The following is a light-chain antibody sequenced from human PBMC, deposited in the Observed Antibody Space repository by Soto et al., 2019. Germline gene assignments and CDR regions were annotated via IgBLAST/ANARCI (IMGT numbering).Light chain of an antibody. J-gene: IGLJ1*01. V-gene: IGLV2-14*01. CDR2: DVS. CDR1: SSDVGGYNY. Sequence: QSALTQPASVSGSPGQSITISCTGTSSDVGGYNYFSWYQQHPGKAPKLMIYDVSNRPSGVSNRFSGSKSGNTASLTISGLHAEDEADYYCSYYISSYYVFGTGTKSPS. CDR3: SYYISSYYV.